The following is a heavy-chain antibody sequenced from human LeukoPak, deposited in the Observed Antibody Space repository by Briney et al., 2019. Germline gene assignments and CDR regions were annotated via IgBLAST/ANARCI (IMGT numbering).Heavy chain of an antibody. V-gene: IGHV4-34*01. CDR3: ARGRDRSKAGDH. CDR2: IHPSGIF. CDR1: GGSCDDYY. Sequence: SEILSLTCAVYGGSCDDYYCSWIRQPPGKGLEWIGEIHPSGIFYYNSSLMSRVTISIDTSKSQFSLRLTSVTAADTAFYYCARGRDRSKAGDHWGQGSLVTVSS. D-gene: IGHD5-24*01. J-gene: IGHJ4*02.